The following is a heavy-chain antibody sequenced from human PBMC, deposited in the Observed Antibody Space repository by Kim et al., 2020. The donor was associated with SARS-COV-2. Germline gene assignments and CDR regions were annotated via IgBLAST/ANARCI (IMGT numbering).Heavy chain of an antibody. J-gene: IGHJ4*02. V-gene: IGHV1-69*04. CDR1: GGTFSSYA. D-gene: IGHD2-2*01. Sequence: SVKVSCKASGGTFSSYAISWVRQAPGQGLEWMGRIIPILGIANCAQKFQGRVTITADKSTSTAYMELSSLRSEDTAVYYCARDGRYCSSTSCYVIDYWGQGTLVTVSS. CDR3: ARDGRYCSSTSCYVIDY. CDR2: IIPILGIA.